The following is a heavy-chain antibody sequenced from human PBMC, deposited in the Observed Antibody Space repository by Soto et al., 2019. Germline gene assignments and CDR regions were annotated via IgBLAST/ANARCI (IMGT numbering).Heavy chain of an antibody. D-gene: IGHD3-3*01. CDR2: ISGSGGST. J-gene: IGHJ6*02. CDR1: GFTFNSYA. V-gene: IGHV3-23*01. CDR3: AKDVQPTYDFWSGSAYGMDV. Sequence: PGGSLRLSCAASGFTFNSYAMSWVRQAPGKGPEWVSAISGSGGSTYYADSVKGRFTISRDNSRNTLYLQMNSLRGEDTAVYYCAKDVQPTYDFWSGSAYGMDVWGQGATVTVS.